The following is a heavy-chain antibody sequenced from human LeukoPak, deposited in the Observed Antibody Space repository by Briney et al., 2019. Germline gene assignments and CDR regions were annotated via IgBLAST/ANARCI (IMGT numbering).Heavy chain of an antibody. Sequence: SSETLSLTCTVSGGSISSSSYYWGWIRQPPGKGLEWIGSINHSGSTNYNPSLKSRVTISVDTSKNQFSLKLSSVTAADTAVYYCARVAAVALRRYNWFDPWGQGTLVTVSS. CDR1: GGSISSSSYY. CDR2: INHSGST. J-gene: IGHJ5*02. D-gene: IGHD6-19*01. CDR3: ARVAAVALRRYNWFDP. V-gene: IGHV4-39*07.